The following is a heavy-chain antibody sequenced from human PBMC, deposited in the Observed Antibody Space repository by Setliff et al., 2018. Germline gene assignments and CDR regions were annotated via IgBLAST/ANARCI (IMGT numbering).Heavy chain of an antibody. D-gene: IGHD2-15*01. Sequence: PSETLSLTCTVSGGSISSYYRSWIRQPAGKGLEWIGRIYTSGSTNYNPSLKSRVTMSVDTSKNQFSLKLSSVTAADTAVYYCARGQRYCSGGSCYYYMDVWGKGTTVTVS. V-gene: IGHV4-4*07. J-gene: IGHJ6*03. CDR1: GGSISSYY. CDR2: IYTSGST. CDR3: ARGQRYCSGGSCYYYMDV.